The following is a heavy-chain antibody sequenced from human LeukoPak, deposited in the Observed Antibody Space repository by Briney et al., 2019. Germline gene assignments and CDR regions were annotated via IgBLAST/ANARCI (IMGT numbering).Heavy chain of an antibody. Sequence: PGGSLRLSCAASGFTFSTYEMNWVRQAPGKGPEWVSSIRSSGTTMFYADSVKGRFTISRDNAKNSLYLQMNSLRAEDTAIYYCARVGSGSYLSCWGQGTLVTVSS. CDR3: ARVGSGSYLSC. CDR1: GFTFSTYE. J-gene: IGHJ1*01. V-gene: IGHV3-48*03. CDR2: IRSSGTTM. D-gene: IGHD3-10*01.